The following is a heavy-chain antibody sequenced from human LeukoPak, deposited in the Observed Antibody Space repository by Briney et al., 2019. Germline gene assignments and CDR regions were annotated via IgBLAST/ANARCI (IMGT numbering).Heavy chain of an antibody. J-gene: IGHJ3*02. CDR1: GFTFSDYY. Sequence: PGGSLRLSCAASGFTFSDYYMSWIRPAPGKGLEWVSYISSSSSYTNYADSVKGRFTISRDNAKNSLYLQMNSLRAEDTAVYYCARTPSGVLRYFDWLLYGAFDIWGQGTMVTVSS. V-gene: IGHV3-11*06. CDR3: ARTPSGVLRYFDWLLYGAFDI. D-gene: IGHD3-9*01. CDR2: ISSSSSYT.